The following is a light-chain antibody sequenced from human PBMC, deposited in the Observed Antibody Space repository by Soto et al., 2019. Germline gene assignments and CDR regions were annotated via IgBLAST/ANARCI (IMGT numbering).Light chain of an antibody. CDR2: EVS. CDR1: SSDVGGYNY. CDR3: SSYTSSSTWV. V-gene: IGLV2-14*01. J-gene: IGLJ3*02. Sequence: QSALTQPASVSGSPGQSITISCTGTSSDVGGYNYVSWYQQHPGKAPKLMIYEVSNRASGVSNRFSGSKSGNTASLTISGRQAEDEAYYYCSSYTSSSTWVFGGGTKLT.